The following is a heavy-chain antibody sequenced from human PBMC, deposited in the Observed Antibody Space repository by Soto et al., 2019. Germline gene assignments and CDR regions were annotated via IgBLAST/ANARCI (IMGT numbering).Heavy chain of an antibody. CDR1: GFTFSNSW. D-gene: IGHD1-26*01. CDR2: INSDGSTT. V-gene: IGHV3-74*01. CDR3: ARDRSYTTDY. Sequence: GGSLRLSCAASGFTFSNSWMHWVRQAPGKGLVWVSYINSDGSTTTYADSVKGRFTISRDNAKNTVYLQITSLTAEDTAVYYCARDRSYTTDYWGQGTLVTVSS. J-gene: IGHJ4*02.